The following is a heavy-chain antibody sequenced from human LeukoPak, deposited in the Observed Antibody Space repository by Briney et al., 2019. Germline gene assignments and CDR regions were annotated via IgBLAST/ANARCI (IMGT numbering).Heavy chain of an antibody. CDR3: ARVLSSGWYWFDY. CDR2: IYSDGNT. V-gene: IGHV3-53*01. D-gene: IGHD6-19*01. CDR1: GFTVSNNR. Sequence: GGFLRLACAASGFTVSNNRLSWVRQAPGMGLEWVSTIYSDGNTYYPDSVKGRFTISRDGSKNTLYLQLNSLRTEDTAVYYCARVLSSGWYWFDYWGQGTLVTVSS. J-gene: IGHJ4*02.